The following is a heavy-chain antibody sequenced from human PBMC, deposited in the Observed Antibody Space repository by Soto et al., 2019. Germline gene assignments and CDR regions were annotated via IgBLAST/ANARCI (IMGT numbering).Heavy chain of an antibody. CDR2: ITHRGVT. CDR1: GGSFSGYF. J-gene: IGHJ6*03. D-gene: IGHD5-12*01. Sequence: QVQLQQWGAGLLRPSETLSLTCAVYGGSFSGYFWTWIRQSPGKGLEWIGDITHRGVTYSSPSPQTPGTIFLDSSKNHVSLTMTSVTAADTAVYYCARQNSGSVFSRGSFFYLDVWGKGTTVIVSS. V-gene: IGHV4-34*01. CDR3: ARQNSGSVFSRGSFFYLDV.